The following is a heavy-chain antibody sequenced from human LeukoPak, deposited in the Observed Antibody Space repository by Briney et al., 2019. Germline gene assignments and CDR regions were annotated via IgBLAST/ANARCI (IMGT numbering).Heavy chain of an antibody. CDR2: INHSGST. CDR3: ARGPSRFGGLLEYYYYGMDV. CDR1: GGSFSGYY. Sequence: PSETLSLTCAVYGGSFSGYYWSWIRQPPGKGLEWIGEINHSGSTNYNPSLKSRVTISVDTSKNQFSLKLSSVTAADTAVYYCARGPSRFGGLLEYYYYGMDVWGQGTTVTVSS. D-gene: IGHD3-10*01. V-gene: IGHV4-34*01. J-gene: IGHJ6*02.